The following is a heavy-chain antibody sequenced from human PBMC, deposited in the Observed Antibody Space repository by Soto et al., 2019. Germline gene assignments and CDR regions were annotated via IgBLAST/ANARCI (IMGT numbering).Heavy chain of an antibody. CDR2: MNSDGSTT. V-gene: IGHV3-74*01. CDR1: GFSFSTYW. CDR3: VRDGYPAWVYGVDV. J-gene: IGHJ6*02. Sequence: GGFLRLSCAASGFSFSTYWMHWVRQAPGKWLVWVSRMNSDGSTTNYADSVKGRFTISRDNARNTLYLQMNSLRAEDTAVYYCVRDGYPAWVYGVDVWGQGTTVTVSS. D-gene: IGHD1-1*01.